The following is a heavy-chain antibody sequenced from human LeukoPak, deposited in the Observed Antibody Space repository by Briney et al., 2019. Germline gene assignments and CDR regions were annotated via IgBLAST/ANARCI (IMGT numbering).Heavy chain of an antibody. CDR2: IRGSGAST. J-gene: IGHJ4*02. CDR3: AKRGIGERYCSSTGCHYYFDS. Sequence: GGSLRLSCAGSGFAFSTYAMAWVRQAPGKGLEWVSGIRGSGASTYHADSVKGRFSISRDNSRNTLYLQMSSLRVDDTAVYYCAKRGIGERYCSSTGCHYYFDSGGQGTLVTVSS. V-gene: IGHV3-23*01. CDR1: GFAFSTYA. D-gene: IGHD2-2*01.